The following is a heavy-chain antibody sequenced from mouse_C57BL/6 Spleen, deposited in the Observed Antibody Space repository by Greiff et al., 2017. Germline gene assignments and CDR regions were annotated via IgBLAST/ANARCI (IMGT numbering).Heavy chain of an antibody. D-gene: IGHD1-1*01. CDR2: INPNYGTT. V-gene: IGHV1-39*01. CDR3: ARQVDGSSPPWFAY. CDR1: GYSFTDYN. Sequence: VQLKESGPELVKPGASVKISCKASGYSFTDYNMNWVKQSNGKSLEWIGVINPNYGTTSYNQKFKGKATLTVDQSSSTAYMQLNSLTAEDSAVYYCARQVDGSSPPWFAYWGQGTLVTVSA. J-gene: IGHJ3*01.